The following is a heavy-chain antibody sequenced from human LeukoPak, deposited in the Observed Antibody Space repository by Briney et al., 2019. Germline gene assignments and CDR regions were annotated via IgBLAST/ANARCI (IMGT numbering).Heavy chain of an antibody. CDR2: IYYSGST. D-gene: IGHD6-19*01. J-gene: IGHJ4*02. CDR1: GGSISSYY. CDR3: ARRGSGCVAFDY. Sequence: SETLSLTCTVSGGSISSYYWSWIRQPPGKGLEWIGYIYYSGSTNYNPSLKSRVTISVDTSKNQFSLKLSSVTAADTAVYYCARRGSGCVAFDYWGQGTLVTVSS. V-gene: IGHV4-59*01.